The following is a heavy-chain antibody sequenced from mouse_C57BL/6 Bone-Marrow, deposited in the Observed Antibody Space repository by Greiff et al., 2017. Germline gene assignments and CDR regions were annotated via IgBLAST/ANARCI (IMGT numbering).Heavy chain of an antibody. D-gene: IGHD2-4*01. J-gene: IGHJ4*01. CDR1: GYSFTDYN. CDR2: INPNYGTT. V-gene: IGHV1-39*01. Sequence: EVQLKESGPELVKPGASVKISCKASGYSFTDYNMNWVKQNNGKSLEWIGVINPNYGTTSYNQKFKGKATLTVDQSSSTAYMQLNSLTSEDSAVYYCARGYDYDYAMDYWGQGTSVTVSS. CDR3: ARGYDYDYAMDY.